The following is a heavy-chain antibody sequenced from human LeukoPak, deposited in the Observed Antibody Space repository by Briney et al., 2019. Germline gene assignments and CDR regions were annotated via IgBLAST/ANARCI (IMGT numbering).Heavy chain of an antibody. Sequence: SETLSLTCTVSGGSISTGGYYWSWIRQHPGKGLEWIGYIYYSGSTYYNPSLKSRVTISVDTSKNQFSLKLSSATAADTTGYYCARAAAAPAHFLRLFDPWGQGTLVTVPS. CDR2: IYYSGST. CDR3: ARAAAAPAHFLRLFDP. V-gene: IGHV4-31*03. D-gene: IGHD2-2*01. J-gene: IGHJ5*02. CDR1: GGSISTGGYY.